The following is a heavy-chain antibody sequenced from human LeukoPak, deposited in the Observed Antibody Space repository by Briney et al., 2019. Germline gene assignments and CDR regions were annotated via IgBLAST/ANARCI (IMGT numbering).Heavy chain of an antibody. CDR2: ISSSSSYI. V-gene: IGHV3-21*01. Sequence: GGSLRLSCAASGFTFSSYSMNWVRQAPGKGLEWVSSISSSSSYIYYADSVKGRFTISRDNAKNSLYLQMNSLGAEDTAMYYCARVGGFNAFDIWGQGTMVTVSS. J-gene: IGHJ3*02. CDR1: GFTFSSYS. D-gene: IGHD2-15*01. CDR3: ARVGGFNAFDI.